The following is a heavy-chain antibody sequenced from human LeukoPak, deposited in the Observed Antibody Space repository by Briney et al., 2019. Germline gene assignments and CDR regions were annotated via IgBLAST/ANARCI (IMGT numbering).Heavy chain of an antibody. CDR2: IKQDGSEK. CDR1: GFTFSDYN. V-gene: IGHV3-7*01. J-gene: IGHJ5*02. CDR3: AREEQLVSNWFDP. D-gene: IGHD6-13*01. Sequence: GGSLRLSCAASGFTFSDYNMRWIRQAPGKGLEWVANIKQDGSEKYYVDSVKGRFTISRDNAKNSLYLQMNSLRVEDTAVYYCAREEQLVSNWFDPWGQGTLVTVSS.